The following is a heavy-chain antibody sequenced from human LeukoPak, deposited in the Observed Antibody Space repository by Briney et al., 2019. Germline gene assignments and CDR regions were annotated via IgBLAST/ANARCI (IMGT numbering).Heavy chain of an antibody. D-gene: IGHD3-3*01. CDR2: MNPNSGNT. V-gene: IGHV1-8*01. J-gene: IGHJ4*02. CDR3: ARARGVLRFLEWLLPY. Sequence: ASVKVSCKASGYTFTSYDINWVRQATGQGLEWMGWMNPNSGNTGYAQKFQGRVTMTRNTSISTAYMEPSSLRSEDTAVYYCARARGVLRFLEWLLPYWGQGTLVTVSS. CDR1: GYTFTSYD.